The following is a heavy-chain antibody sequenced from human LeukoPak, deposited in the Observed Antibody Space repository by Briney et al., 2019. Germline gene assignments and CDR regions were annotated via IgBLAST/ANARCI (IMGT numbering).Heavy chain of an antibody. CDR3: ARVQIAARSFDY. Sequence: PGGSLRLSCAASGFTVSSNYMSWVRQAPGKGLEWVSVIYSSGSTYYADSVKGRFTISRDNSKNTLYLQMNSLRAEDTAVYYCARVQIAARSFDYWGQGTLVTVSS. J-gene: IGHJ4*02. V-gene: IGHV3-66*01. CDR1: GFTVSSNY. CDR2: IYSSGST. D-gene: IGHD6-6*01.